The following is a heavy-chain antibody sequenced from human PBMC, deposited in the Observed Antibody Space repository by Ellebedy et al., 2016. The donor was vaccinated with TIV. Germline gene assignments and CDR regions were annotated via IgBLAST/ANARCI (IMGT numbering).Heavy chain of an antibody. Sequence: GESLKISCEASGFTFSSYAMCWVRQAPGKGLEGVSTISDSGGNTHFPDSVKGRFTISRDNSRNTVYLKMNNLRAEDTAVYYCARDSGRRRSWDNDYWGQGTLVTVSS. J-gene: IGHJ4*02. V-gene: IGHV3-23*01. CDR2: ISDSGGNT. CDR3: ARDSGRRRSWDNDY. CDR1: GFTFSSYA. D-gene: IGHD3-10*01.